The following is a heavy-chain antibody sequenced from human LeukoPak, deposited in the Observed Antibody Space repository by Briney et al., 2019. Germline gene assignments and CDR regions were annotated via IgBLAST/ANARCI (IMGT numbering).Heavy chain of an antibody. Sequence: GESLKISCKGSGYSFTSYWIGWVRQLPGKGLEWMGIICPGDSDTRYSPSFQGQVTISADKSISTAYLQWRCLKASDTAMYYCARLGYDPGNYYYYGMDVWGQGTTVTVSS. CDR1: GYSFTSYW. V-gene: IGHV5-51*01. D-gene: IGHD3-3*01. J-gene: IGHJ6*02. CDR3: ARLGYDPGNYYYYGMDV. CDR2: ICPGDSDT.